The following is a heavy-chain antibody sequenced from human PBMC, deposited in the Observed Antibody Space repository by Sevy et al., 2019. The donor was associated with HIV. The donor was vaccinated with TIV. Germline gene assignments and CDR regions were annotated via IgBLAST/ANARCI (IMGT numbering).Heavy chain of an antibody. V-gene: IGHV3-23*01. CDR1: GFTFSTYA. J-gene: IGHJ3*02. D-gene: IGHD3-22*01. CDR3: AGARYDSSGSFDAFDI. Sequence: GGSLRLSCTTSGFTFSTYAMTWVRQAPGKGLEWVSTIFRNFRGVDVTYSADSVKGRFTISRDSSRNTLYLQMNSLRAEDTAIYYCAGARYDSSGSFDAFDIWGQGTMVTVSS. CDR2: IFRNFRGVDVT.